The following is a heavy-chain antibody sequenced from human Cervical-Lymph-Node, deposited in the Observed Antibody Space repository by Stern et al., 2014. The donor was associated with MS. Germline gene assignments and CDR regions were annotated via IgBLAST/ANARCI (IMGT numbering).Heavy chain of an antibody. V-gene: IGHV1-69*01. Sequence: VQLVESGAEVKKPGASVKVSCKASGGTLSDYGISWVRQAPGQGLEWMGGILRMCGTANYAQKFQGRVTITADDSTNTAYMDLSSLTSDDTAVYYCARDGDSSMLGLDVWGQGTTVTVSS. CDR1: GGTLSDYG. J-gene: IGHJ6*02. CDR3: ARDGDSSMLGLDV. D-gene: IGHD4-17*01. CDR2: ILRMCGTA.